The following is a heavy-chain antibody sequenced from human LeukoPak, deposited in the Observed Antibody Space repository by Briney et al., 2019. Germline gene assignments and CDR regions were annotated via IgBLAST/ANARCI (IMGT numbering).Heavy chain of an antibody. D-gene: IGHD2-8*01. CDR1: GFTVSSNY. CDR2: IYSGGST. Sequence: GGSLRLSCAASGFTVSSNYMSWVRQAPGKGLEWVSVIYSGGSTYYADSVKGRFTISRDNSKNTLYLQMNSLRAEDTAVYYCARGYCTNGVCYSLDYWGQGTPVTVSS. J-gene: IGHJ4*02. CDR3: ARGYCTNGVCYSLDY. V-gene: IGHV3-66*01.